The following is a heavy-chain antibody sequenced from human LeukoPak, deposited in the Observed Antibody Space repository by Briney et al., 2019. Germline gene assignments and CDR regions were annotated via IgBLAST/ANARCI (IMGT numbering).Heavy chain of an antibody. D-gene: IGHD6-6*01. Sequence: PSETLSLTCSVSGASVSSYYWSWIRQPPGKGLEWIGYISYSGSTNYKSSLKSRVTMFVDMSKNQFSLRLSSVTAADTAVYYCARHRAYSSSSPFDYWGQGTLVTVSS. V-gene: IGHV4-59*08. CDR3: ARHRAYSSSSPFDY. CDR2: ISYSGST. J-gene: IGHJ4*02. CDR1: GASVSSYY.